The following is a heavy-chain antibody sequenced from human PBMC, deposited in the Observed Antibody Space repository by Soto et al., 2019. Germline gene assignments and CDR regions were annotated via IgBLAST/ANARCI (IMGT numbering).Heavy chain of an antibody. CDR2: IIPIFGTA. D-gene: IGHD5-12*01. J-gene: IGHJ5*02. CDR1: GGTFSSYA. V-gene: IGHV1-69*13. Sequence: SVKVSCKXSGGTFSSYAISWVRQAPGQGLEWMGGIIPIFGTANYAQKFQGRVTITADESTSTAYMELSSLRSEDTAVYYCARKKFSGYVNWFDPWGQGTLVTVSS. CDR3: ARKKFSGYVNWFDP.